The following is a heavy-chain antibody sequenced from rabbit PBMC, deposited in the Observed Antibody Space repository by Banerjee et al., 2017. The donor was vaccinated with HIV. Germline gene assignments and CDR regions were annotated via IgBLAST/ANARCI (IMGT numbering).Heavy chain of an antibody. CDR2: IYTDDGDT. V-gene: IGHV1S40*01. Sequence: QSLEESGGGLVQPEGSLTRTCKASGFDLRSYYYMCWVRQAQGKGLEWISCIYTDDGDTYYASWAEGRFPISKTSSTTVTLQMTSLTAADTATYFCARSTTYSYGMALWGPGTLVTVS. CDR1: GFDLRSYYY. CDR3: ARSTTYSYGMAL. J-gene: IGHJ6*01. D-gene: IGHD1-1*01.